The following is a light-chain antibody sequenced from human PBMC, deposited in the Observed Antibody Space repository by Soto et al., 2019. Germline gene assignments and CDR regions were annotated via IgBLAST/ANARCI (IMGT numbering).Light chain of an antibody. CDR1: QSISSN. J-gene: IGKJ1*01. V-gene: IGKV3-15*01. Sequence: EIVMTQSPATLSVSPGERATLSCRASQSISSNLAWYQQKPGQAPRLLIYGASTRATGIPARFSGSGSGTEFTLTISSLQSEDFAGYHCQQYNNWPPWSFCQGTKVEIK. CDR3: QQYNNWPPWS. CDR2: GAS.